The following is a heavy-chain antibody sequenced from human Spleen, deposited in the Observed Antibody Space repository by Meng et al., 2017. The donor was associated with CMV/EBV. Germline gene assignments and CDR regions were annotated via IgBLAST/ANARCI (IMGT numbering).Heavy chain of an antibody. D-gene: IGHD2-2*01. V-gene: IGHV3-48*03. CDR3: ARDWVLGCSSTSCYAFHYYYGMDV. CDR2: ISSSGKTI. J-gene: IGHJ6*02. CDR1: GFTFSSYE. Sequence: GESLKISCAASGFTFSSYEMNWVRQAPGKGLEWVSYISSSGKTIYYADSVKGRFTMSRNNAKNSLYLQMNSLRAEDTAVYYCARDWVLGCSSTSCYAFHYYYGMDVWGQGTTVTVSS.